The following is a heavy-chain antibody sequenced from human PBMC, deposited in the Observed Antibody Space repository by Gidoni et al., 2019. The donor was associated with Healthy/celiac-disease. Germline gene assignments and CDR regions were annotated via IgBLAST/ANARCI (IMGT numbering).Heavy chain of an antibody. D-gene: IGHD2-2*01. V-gene: IGHV4-31*03. CDR1: GGSISSGGYY. CDR3: ARVWGGCSSTSCFQNWFDP. CDR2: IYYSGST. J-gene: IGHJ5*02. Sequence: QVQLQESGPGLVKPSQTLSLTCTVSGGSISSGGYYWSWIRQHPGKGLEWIGYIYYSGSTYYNPSLKSRVTISVDTSKNQFSLKLSSVTAADTAVYYCARVWGGCSSTSCFQNWFDPWGQGTLVTVSS.